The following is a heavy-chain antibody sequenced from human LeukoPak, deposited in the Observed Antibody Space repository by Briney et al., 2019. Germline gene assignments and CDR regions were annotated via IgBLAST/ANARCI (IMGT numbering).Heavy chain of an antibody. CDR1: GFTFSNFA. V-gene: IGHV3-23*01. D-gene: IGHD6-6*01. Sequence: GGSLRLSCAASGFTFSNFAMSWVRQAPGKGLEWVSGISSSGVSTDYADSVKGRFTISRDNSKNTLYLQMNSLRAEDTAVYYCAKAASGAFDIWGQGTMVTVSS. CDR3: AKAASGAFDI. CDR2: ISSSGVST. J-gene: IGHJ3*02.